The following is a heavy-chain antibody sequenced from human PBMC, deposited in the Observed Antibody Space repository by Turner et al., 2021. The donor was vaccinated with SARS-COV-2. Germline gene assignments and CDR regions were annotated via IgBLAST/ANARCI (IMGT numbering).Heavy chain of an antibody. J-gene: IGHJ6*02. Sequence: QLQLQESGPGLVKPSETLSLTCTVSGGSISSSSYYWGWIRQPPGKGLEWIGSIYYSGSTYYNPSLKSRVTISVETSKNQFSLKLSSVTAADTAVYYCATSTVAGTELNYYGMDVWGQGTTVTVSS. CDR3: ATSTVAGTELNYYGMDV. CDR1: GGSISSSSYY. V-gene: IGHV4-39*01. CDR2: IYYSGST. D-gene: IGHD6-13*01.